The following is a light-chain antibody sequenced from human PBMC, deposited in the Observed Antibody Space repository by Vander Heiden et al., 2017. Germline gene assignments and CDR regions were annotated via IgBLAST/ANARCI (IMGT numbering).Light chain of an antibody. Sequence: QSVMTQPPSASGTLGQRVTISCSGTRSNIGNNYVYWYQQFPGTAPKLLIYKNSHRPSGGPDRFSGSRSGTSAYLDISGLRSEDEADYYCAEWDESLSGWVFGGGTKLTVL. CDR2: KNS. CDR1: RSNIGNNY. V-gene: IGLV1-47*01. J-gene: IGLJ3*02. CDR3: AEWDESLSGWV.